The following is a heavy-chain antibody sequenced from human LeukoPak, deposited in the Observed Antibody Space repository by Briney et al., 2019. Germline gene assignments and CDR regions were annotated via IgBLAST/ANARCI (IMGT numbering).Heavy chain of an antibody. V-gene: IGHV3-7*01. Sequence: GGSRKLSWAPSEFTFGNFGMSWFRKAQGKGLDWLANIKQDGSDKNYVDSLKGRFTISRDNAKNSLYLQMNSLRAEDTAVYYCARIGYSSSSFDYWGQGTLVTVSS. D-gene: IGHD6-6*01. J-gene: IGHJ4*02. CDR1: EFTFGNFG. CDR2: IKQDGSDK. CDR3: ARIGYSSSSFDY.